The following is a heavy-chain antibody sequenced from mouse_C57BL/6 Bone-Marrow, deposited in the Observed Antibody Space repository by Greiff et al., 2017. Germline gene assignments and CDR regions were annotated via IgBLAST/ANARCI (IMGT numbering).Heavy chain of an antibody. J-gene: IGHJ2*01. D-gene: IGHD4-1*01. Sequence: EVQRVESGGGLVKPGGSLKLSCAASGFTFSSYTMSWVRQTPEKRLEWVATISGGGGNTYYPDSVKGRFTISRDNAKNTLYLQMSSLRSEDTALYYCARIHWDYWGQGTTLTVSS. V-gene: IGHV5-9*01. CDR2: ISGGGGNT. CDR3: ARIHWDY. CDR1: GFTFSSYT.